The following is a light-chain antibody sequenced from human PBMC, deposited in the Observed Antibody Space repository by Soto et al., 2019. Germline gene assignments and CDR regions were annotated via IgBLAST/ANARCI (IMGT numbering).Light chain of an antibody. Sequence: DIVMTQSPDSLAVSLGERANINCKSSQTVLYSSNNKNYLAWYQQKPGQPPKLLIYWASTRDAGVPDRFSGSGSGTDFTLTISSLQAEDVAVYYCQQYYSTPRTFGQGTKVEIK. V-gene: IGKV4-1*01. CDR1: QTVLYSSNNKNY. CDR3: QQYYSTPRT. CDR2: WAS. J-gene: IGKJ1*01.